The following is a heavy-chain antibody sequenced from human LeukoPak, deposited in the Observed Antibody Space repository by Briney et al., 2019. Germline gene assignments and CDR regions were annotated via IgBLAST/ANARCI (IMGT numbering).Heavy chain of an antibody. CDR3: ARDRETVAGTLGWFDP. CDR1: GFTFSSYT. Sequence: GGSLRPSCAASGFTFSSYTMKWVRQAPGKGLEWVSSISSSSSYIYYADSVKGRFTISRDNAKNSLYLQMNSLRAEDTAVYYCARDRETVAGTLGWFDPWGQGTLVTVSS. D-gene: IGHD6-19*01. J-gene: IGHJ5*02. CDR2: ISSSSSYI. V-gene: IGHV3-21*01.